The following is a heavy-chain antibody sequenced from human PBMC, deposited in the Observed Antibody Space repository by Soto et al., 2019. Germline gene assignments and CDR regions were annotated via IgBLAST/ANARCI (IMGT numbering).Heavy chain of an antibody. Sequence: QVQLVQSGAEVKKPGASVKVSCKASGYTFTSYGISWVRQAPGQGLEWMGWISGYNANTNYAQKLQARVTMTTDTSTNTAYMELRSLRSVDTAVYFCARAAREAVFRGAFNYWGQGTLVTVSS. CDR1: GYTFTSYG. D-gene: IGHD2-15*01. CDR2: ISGYNANT. J-gene: IGHJ4*02. CDR3: ARAAREAVFRGAFNY. V-gene: IGHV1-18*01.